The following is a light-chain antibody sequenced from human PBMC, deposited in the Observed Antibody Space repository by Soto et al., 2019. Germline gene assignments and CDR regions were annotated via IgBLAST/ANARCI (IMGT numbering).Light chain of an antibody. CDR1: QSISSN. V-gene: IGKV3-15*01. CDR2: GAS. J-gene: IGKJ1*01. CDR3: QHYNNWPPWT. Sequence: EIVMTQSPATLSVSPGERATLSCRASQSISSNLAWYQQKPGQAPRLLIYGASTRATAIPARFSGSGSGTQFTLTITSLQSEDFVVYYCQHYNNWPPWTFGQGTRVEVK.